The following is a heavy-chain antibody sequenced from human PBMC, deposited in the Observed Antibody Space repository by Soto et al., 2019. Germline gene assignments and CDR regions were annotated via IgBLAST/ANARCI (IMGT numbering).Heavy chain of an antibody. CDR1: GGSISSSNW. CDR3: ARAGLYSWNYFYYGMDV. V-gene: IGHV4-4*02. Sequence: QVQLQESGPGLVKPSGTLSLICAVSGGSISSSNWWSWVRQPPGKGLEWIGEIYHSGSTNYNPSLQRRVTISVDXSXNXXPLNLSSVTAADTAVYYCARAGLYSWNYFYYGMDVWGQGTTVTVSS. D-gene: IGHD1-20*01. J-gene: IGHJ6*02. CDR2: IYHSGST.